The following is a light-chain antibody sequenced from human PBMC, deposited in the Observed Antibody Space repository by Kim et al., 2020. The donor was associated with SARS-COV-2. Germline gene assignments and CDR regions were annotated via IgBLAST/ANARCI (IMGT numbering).Light chain of an antibody. V-gene: IGKV1-39*01. J-gene: IGKJ3*01. CDR1: QSISSH. Sequence: DIQMTQSPSSLSASVGDRGTITCRTTQSISSHLNWYQQKPGRAPKLLISAASTLQGGVPSRFSGSGYETDFTLTISSLQPEDFATYFCEQSYITAFTFGPGTKVDI. CDR2: AAS. CDR3: EQSYITAFT.